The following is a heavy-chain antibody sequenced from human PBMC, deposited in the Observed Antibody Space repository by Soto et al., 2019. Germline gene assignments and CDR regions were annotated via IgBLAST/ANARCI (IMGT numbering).Heavy chain of an antibody. D-gene: IGHD4-17*01. V-gene: IGHV3-48*01. J-gene: IGHJ6*03. Sequence: PGGSLRLSCTASGFTFSSYDMNWVRQAPGKGLEWVSYITSSSDTIYYADSVKGRLTISRDNARNSLFLQMNSLRVEDTAVYYCAREGHGDYQYYYYMDVWGQGTTVTVSS. CDR2: ITSSSDTI. CDR3: AREGHGDYQYYYYMDV. CDR1: GFTFSSYD.